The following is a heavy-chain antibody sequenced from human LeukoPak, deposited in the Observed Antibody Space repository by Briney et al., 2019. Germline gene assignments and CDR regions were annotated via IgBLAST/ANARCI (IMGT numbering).Heavy chain of an antibody. V-gene: IGHV4-59*12. D-gene: IGHD3-10*01. CDR3: ARGLPGTMVRGVPDY. Sequence: KASETLFLTCTVSGGSISSYYWSWIRQPPGKGLEWIGYIYYSGSTNYNPSLKSRVTISVDTSKNQFSLKLSSVTAADTAVYYCARGLPGTMVRGVPDYWGQGTLVTVSS. J-gene: IGHJ4*02. CDR1: GGSISSYY. CDR2: IYYSGST.